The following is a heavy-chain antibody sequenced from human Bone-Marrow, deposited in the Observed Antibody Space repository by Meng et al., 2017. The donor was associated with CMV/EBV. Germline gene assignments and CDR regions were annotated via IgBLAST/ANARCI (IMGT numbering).Heavy chain of an antibody. V-gene: IGHV1-18*01. Sequence: ASVKVSCKASGYTFTSYGISWVRQAPGQGLEWMGWISAYNGNTNYAQKLQGRVTMITDTSTSTAYMELRSLRSDDTAVYYCARDLNGDYVLVRAFDIWGQGTMVTVSS. J-gene: IGHJ3*02. CDR1: GYTFTSYG. D-gene: IGHD4-17*01. CDR2: ISAYNGNT. CDR3: ARDLNGDYVLVRAFDI.